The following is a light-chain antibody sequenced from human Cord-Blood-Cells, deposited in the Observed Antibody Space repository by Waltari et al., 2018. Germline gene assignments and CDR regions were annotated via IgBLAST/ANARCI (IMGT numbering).Light chain of an antibody. V-gene: IGKV3-15*01. Sequence: EIVMTQSPATLSASQGERATLSCRASQSVSSNLAWYQQKPGQAPRLLIYGSSTRATGIPARFSGSGSGTECTLTISSLQSEEFAVYYCQQYNNWPLTFGGGTKVEIK. CDR1: QSVSSN. CDR3: QQYNNWPLT. CDR2: GSS. J-gene: IGKJ4*01.